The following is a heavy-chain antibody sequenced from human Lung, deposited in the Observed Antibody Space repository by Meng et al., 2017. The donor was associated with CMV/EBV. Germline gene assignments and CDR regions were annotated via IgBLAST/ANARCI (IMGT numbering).Heavy chain of an antibody. D-gene: IGHD2-2*01. J-gene: IGHJ5*02. Sequence: HTPLKESCPTLVKPTQTLTLTCTFSGFSLSTSEVGVGWIRQPPGKALEWLAVIYWDDDKRYSPSLKSRLTITKDTSKNQVVLTLTNMDPVDTATYYCALFTRSWFDPWGQGTLVTVSS. CDR2: IYWDDDK. CDR1: GFSLSTSEVG. V-gene: IGHV2-5*02. CDR3: ALFTRSWFDP.